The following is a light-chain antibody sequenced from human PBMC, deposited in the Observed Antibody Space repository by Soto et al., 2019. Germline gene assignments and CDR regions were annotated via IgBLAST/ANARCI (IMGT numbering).Light chain of an antibody. CDR3: QSYDSSLSGYV. CDR1: SSNIGAGYD. Sequence: QSVLTQPPSVSGAPGQRVTISCTGSSSNIGAGYDVHWYQQLPGTAPKLLIYGNSNRPSGVPDPFSGSKSGTSASLAITGLQAEDEADYYCQSYDSSLSGYVFGTGTKFTVL. J-gene: IGLJ1*01. CDR2: GNS. V-gene: IGLV1-40*01.